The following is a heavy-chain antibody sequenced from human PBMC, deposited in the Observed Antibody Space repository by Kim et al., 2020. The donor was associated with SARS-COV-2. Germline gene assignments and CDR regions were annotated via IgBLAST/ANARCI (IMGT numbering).Heavy chain of an antibody. CDR3: ARHLADIVATIRPSAFDI. J-gene: IGHJ3*02. V-gene: IGHV4-39*01. Sequence: SETLSLTCTVSGGSISSSSYYWGWIRQPPGKGLEWIGSIYYSGSTYYNPSLKSRVTISVDTSKNQFSLKLSSVTAADTAVYYCARHLADIVATIRPSAFDIWGQGTMVTVSS. CDR1: GGSISSSSYY. D-gene: IGHD5-12*01. CDR2: IYYSGST.